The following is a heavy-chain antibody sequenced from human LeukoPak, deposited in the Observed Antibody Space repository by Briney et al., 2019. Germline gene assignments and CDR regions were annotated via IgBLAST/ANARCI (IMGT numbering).Heavy chain of an antibody. CDR1: GDSVSSNSAA. Sequence: SQTLSLTCAISGDSVSSNSAAWNWIRQSPSRGLEWLGRTYYRSKWYNDYAVSVKSRITINPDTSKNQFSLKLSSVTAADTAVYYCARLFPDDYYDSSGYYYGPYSSFAQNDYWGQGTLVTVSS. CDR3: ARLFPDDYYDSSGYYYGPYSSFAQNDY. D-gene: IGHD3-22*01. CDR2: TYYRSKWYN. V-gene: IGHV6-1*01. J-gene: IGHJ4*02.